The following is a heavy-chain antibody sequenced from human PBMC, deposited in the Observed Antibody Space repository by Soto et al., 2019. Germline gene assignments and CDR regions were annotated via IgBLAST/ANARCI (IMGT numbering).Heavy chain of an antibody. V-gene: IGHV1-2*04. J-gene: IGHJ5*02. D-gene: IGHD6-13*01. CDR3: AREGIAAAGTDNWFDP. CDR1: GYTFTGYY. Sequence: ASVKVSCKASGYTFTGYYMHWVRQAPGQGLEWMGWINPNSGGTNYAQKFQGWVTITRDTSISTAYMELSRLRSDDTAVYYCAREGIAAAGTDNWFDPWGQGTLVTVSS. CDR2: INPNSGGT.